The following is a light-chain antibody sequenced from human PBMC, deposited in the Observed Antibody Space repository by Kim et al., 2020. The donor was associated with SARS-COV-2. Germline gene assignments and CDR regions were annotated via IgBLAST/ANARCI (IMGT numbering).Light chain of an antibody. V-gene: IGKV3-15*01. J-gene: IGKJ4*01. Sequence: DIVMTQSPATLSVSPGERATLSSRASQTITNSLAWYQHKPGQPPRLLIYGASTRATDLPARFSGSGSETEFTLTITSLQSEDFAVYFCQQYKDWPLTFGGGTKVDIK. CDR2: GAS. CDR3: QQYKDWPLT. CDR1: QTITNS.